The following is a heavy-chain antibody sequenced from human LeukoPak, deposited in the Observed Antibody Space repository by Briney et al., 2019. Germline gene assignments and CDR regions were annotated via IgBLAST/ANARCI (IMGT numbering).Heavy chain of an antibody. Sequence: ASVKVSCKASGYTFTSYGISWVRQAPGQGLEWMRWINPYNGNTNYAQKLQGRVTMTTDTSTSTAYMELRSLRSDDTAVYYCAATMVRGAHLYYGMDVWGQGTTVTVSS. V-gene: IGHV1-18*01. CDR1: GYTFTSYG. CDR2: INPYNGNT. CDR3: AATMVRGAHLYYGMDV. D-gene: IGHD3-10*01. J-gene: IGHJ6*02.